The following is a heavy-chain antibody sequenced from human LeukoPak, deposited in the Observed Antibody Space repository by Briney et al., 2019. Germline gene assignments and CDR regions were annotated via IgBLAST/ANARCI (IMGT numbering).Heavy chain of an antibody. CDR2: VWYDRSKE. CDR3: AREFVRSSRFGDYYYGTDV. Sequence: GGSLRLSCTASGFTFSSYGMHWVRQAPGKGLEWVAIVWYDRSKEYHADSVKGRFTISRDNSKDTLFLQMNSLTAADTAVYYCAREFVRSSRFGDYYYGTDVWGQGTTVIVSS. J-gene: IGHJ6*02. D-gene: IGHD3-10*01. CDR1: GFTFSSYG. V-gene: IGHV3-33*01.